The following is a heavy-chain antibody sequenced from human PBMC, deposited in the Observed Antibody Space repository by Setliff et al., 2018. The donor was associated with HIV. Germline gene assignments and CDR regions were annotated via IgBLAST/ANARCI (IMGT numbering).Heavy chain of an antibody. Sequence: SETLSLTCTVSGGSISSSNYYWGWIRQPPGKGLEWIGSIYYSGSTYYNPSLKSRVTISVDTSKNQISLNLRSVTAADTAVYYCVRDPGVAAAGDYWGQGTLVTVSS. CDR1: GGSISSSNYY. J-gene: IGHJ4*02. CDR3: VRDPGVAAAGDY. CDR2: IYYSGST. D-gene: IGHD6-13*01. V-gene: IGHV4-39*02.